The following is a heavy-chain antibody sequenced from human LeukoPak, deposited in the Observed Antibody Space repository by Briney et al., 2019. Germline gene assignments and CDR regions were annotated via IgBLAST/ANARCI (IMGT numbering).Heavy chain of an antibody. V-gene: IGHV4-59*12. CDR2: IYYTGST. Sequence: SETLSLTCTVSGGSISNYYWSWIRQPPGKGLEWIGYIYYTGSTNYNPSLKSRATISVDTSKNQFSLKLSSVTAADTAVYYCARLAGDYRNYYYYGMDVRGQGTTVTVSS. CDR1: GGSISNYY. J-gene: IGHJ6*02. CDR3: ARLAGDYRNYYYYGMDV. D-gene: IGHD4-17*01.